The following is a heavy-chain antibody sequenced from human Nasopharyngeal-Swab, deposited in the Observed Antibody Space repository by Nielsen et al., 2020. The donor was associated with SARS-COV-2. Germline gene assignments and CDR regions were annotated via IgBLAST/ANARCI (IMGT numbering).Heavy chain of an antibody. Sequence: GGSLRLSCAASGFTFDDYAMHWVRPAPGKGLEWVSGISWNSGTIGYADSVKGRFTMSRDNARNALYLQMNRLRPEDTALYYCARGLDSSGYNWFDPWGQGTLVTVSS. D-gene: IGHD3-22*01. CDR2: ISWNSGTI. CDR1: GFTFDDYA. CDR3: ARGLDSSGYNWFDP. J-gene: IGHJ5*02. V-gene: IGHV3-9*01.